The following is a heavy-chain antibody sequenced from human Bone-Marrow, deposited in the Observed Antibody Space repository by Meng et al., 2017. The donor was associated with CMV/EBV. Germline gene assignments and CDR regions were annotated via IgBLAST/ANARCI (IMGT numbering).Heavy chain of an antibody. CDR2: INPNSGGT. D-gene: IGHD1-26*01. V-gene: IGHV1-2*02. CDR1: GYTFTGYY. CDR3: AREEKWELLQDYYYGMDV. Sequence: ASVKVSCKASGYTFTGYYMHWVRQAPGQGLEWMGWINPNSGGTNYAQKLQGRVTMTTDTSTSTAYMELRSLRSDDTAVYYCAREEKWELLQDYYYGMDVWGQGTTVTVSS. J-gene: IGHJ6*02.